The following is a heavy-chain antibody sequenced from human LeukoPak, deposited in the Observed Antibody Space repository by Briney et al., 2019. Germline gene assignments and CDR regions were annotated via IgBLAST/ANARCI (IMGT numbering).Heavy chain of an antibody. D-gene: IGHD5-12*01. J-gene: IGHJ3*02. V-gene: IGHV3-21*01. CDR1: GFTFSSYS. CDR3: ARVHVDIVATIPDAFDI. Sequence: GGSLRLSCAASGFTFSSYSMNWVRQAPGKGLEWVSSISSSSSYIYYADSVKGRFTISRDNAKNSLYLQMNSLRAEDTAVYYCARVHVDIVATIPDAFDIWGQGTTVTVSS. CDR2: ISSSSSYI.